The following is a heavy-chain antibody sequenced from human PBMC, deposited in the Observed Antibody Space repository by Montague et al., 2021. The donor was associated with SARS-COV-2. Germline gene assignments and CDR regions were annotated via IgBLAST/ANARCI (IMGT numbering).Heavy chain of an antibody. CDR1: GTSFSGYY. CDR2: INHGGST. D-gene: IGHD3-10*01. Sequence: SETLSLTCAVHGTSFSGYYWNWIRQPPGKGLEWIGEINHGGSTKYSPSLKSRLTISADTSKNQFSLKLTSVAAADTAVYYCARLRDGVVPSPILGVGPYYSYYCMDVWGRGTTATVSS. J-gene: IGHJ6*03. CDR3: ARLRDGVVPSPILGVGPYYSYYCMDV. V-gene: IGHV4-34*01.